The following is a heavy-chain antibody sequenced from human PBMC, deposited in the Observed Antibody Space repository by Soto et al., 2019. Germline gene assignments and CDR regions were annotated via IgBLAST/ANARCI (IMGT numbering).Heavy chain of an antibody. CDR2: INHSGST. J-gene: IGHJ4*02. CDR3: ARETGDVWYFDH. Sequence: SETLSLTCAVYGGSFSGYYWSWIRQPPGKGLEWIGEINHSGSTNYNPSLKSRVTISVDTSKNQFSLKLGSVTAADTAVYYCARETGDVWYFDHWGQGTLVTVSS. D-gene: IGHD7-27*01. V-gene: IGHV4-34*01. CDR1: GGSFSGYY.